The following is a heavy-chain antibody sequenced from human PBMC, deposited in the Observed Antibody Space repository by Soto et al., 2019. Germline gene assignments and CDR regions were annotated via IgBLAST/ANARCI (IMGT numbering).Heavy chain of an antibody. Sequence: PSETRSLTCTVSGCSISSGGYYWSWIRQHPGKGLEWIGYIYYSGSTYYNPSLKSRVTISVDTSKNQFSLKLSSVTAADTAVYYCAREELRLNVLDYWGQGTLVTVSS. CDR1: GCSISSGGYY. CDR2: IYYSGST. J-gene: IGHJ4*02. CDR3: AREELRLNVLDY. V-gene: IGHV4-31*03. D-gene: IGHD2-8*01.